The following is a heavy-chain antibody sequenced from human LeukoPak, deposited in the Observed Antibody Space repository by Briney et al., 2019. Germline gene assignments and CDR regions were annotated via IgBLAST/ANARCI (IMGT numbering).Heavy chain of an antibody. Sequence: GGSLRLSCTASGFTVSSNYMSWVRQAPGKGPEWVSVIYGGSSAYYADSVKGRFTISRDNSKNTLYLQMNGLRAEDTAVYYCARDLSRRYYFDYWGQGPLVTVSS. CDR3: ARDLSRRYYFDY. CDR1: GFTVSSNY. J-gene: IGHJ4*02. CDR2: IYGGSSA. V-gene: IGHV3-66*01.